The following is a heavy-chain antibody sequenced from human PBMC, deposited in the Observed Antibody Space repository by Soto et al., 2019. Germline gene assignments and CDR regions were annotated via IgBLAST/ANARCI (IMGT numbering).Heavy chain of an antibody. CDR3: ARDYSSGWPHWLDP. V-gene: IGHV3-33*01. CDR2: IWYDGSNK. D-gene: IGHD6-19*01. CDR1: GFTFSSYG. J-gene: IGHJ5*01. Sequence: PGGSLRLSCAASGFTFSSYGMHWVRQAPGKGLEWVAVIWYDGSNKYYADSVKGRFTISRDNSKNTLYLQMNSLRAEDTAVYYCARDYSSGWPHWLDPWGQGTLVTVSS.